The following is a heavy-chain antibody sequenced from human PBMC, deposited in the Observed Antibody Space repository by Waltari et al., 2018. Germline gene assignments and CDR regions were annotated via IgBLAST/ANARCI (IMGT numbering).Heavy chain of an antibody. V-gene: IGHV3-53*01. CDR1: GFTVSSNY. D-gene: IGHD6-13*01. CDR3: ARGEAAAGTGFDY. CDR2: IYSGGST. Sequence: EVQLVESGGGLIQPGGSLRLSCAASGFTVSSNYMSWVRQAPGKGLEWVSVIYSGGSTYYADSVKGRFTISRDNSKNTLYLQMNSLRAEDTAVYYCARGEAAAGTGFDYWGQGTLVIVSS. J-gene: IGHJ4*02.